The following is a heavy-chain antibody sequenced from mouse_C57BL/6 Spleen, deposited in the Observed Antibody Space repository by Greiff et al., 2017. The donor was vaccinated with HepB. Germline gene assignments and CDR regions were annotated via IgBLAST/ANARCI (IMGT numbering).Heavy chain of an antibody. CDR1: GYAFSSSW. CDR2: IYPGDGDT. J-gene: IGHJ4*01. Sequence: QVQLQQSGPELVKPGASVKISCKASGYAFSSSWMNWVKQRPGKGLEWIGRIYPGDGDTNYNGKFKGKATLTADKSSSTAYMQLSSLTSEDSAVYFCAREASSGYHYYAMDYWGQGTSVTVSS. CDR3: AREASSGYHYYAMDY. V-gene: IGHV1-82*01. D-gene: IGHD3-2*02.